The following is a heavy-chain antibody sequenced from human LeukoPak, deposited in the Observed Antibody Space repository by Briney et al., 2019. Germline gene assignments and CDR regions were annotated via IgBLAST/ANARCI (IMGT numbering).Heavy chain of an antibody. Sequence: SETLSLTCAVSGYSISSGYYWGWIRQPPGKGLEWIGSIYHSGSTYYNPSLKSRVTISVDTSKNQFSLKLSSVTAADTAVYYCARSPGGMEVWGKGTTVTVSS. J-gene: IGHJ6*04. CDR1: GYSISSGYY. V-gene: IGHV4-38-2*01. CDR3: ARSPGGMEV. CDR2: IYHSGST.